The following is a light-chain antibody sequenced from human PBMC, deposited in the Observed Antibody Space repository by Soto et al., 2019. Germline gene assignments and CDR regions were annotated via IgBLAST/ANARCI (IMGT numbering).Light chain of an antibody. V-gene: IGLV4-69*01. CDR2: LNSDGSH. CDR1: SGHSSYA. J-gene: IGLJ3*02. Sequence: QSVLTQSPSASASLGASVKLTCTLSSGHSSYAIAWHQQQPEKGPRYLMKLNSDGSHSKGDGIPDRFSGSSSGAERYLTISSLQSEDEADYHCQTWGTGDWVFGGGTKLTVL. CDR3: QTWGTGDWV.